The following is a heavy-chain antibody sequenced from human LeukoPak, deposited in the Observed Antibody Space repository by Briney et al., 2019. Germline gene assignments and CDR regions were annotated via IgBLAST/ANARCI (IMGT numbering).Heavy chain of an antibody. CDR3: ARGDGYYDTGIGYYMDV. CDR2: INSDGSST. CDR1: GFTFSSYW. D-gene: IGHD3-22*01. J-gene: IGHJ6*03. Sequence: QTGGSLRLSCAASGFTFSSYWMHWVRQAPGKGLVWVTRINSDGSSTSYADSVKGRFTISRDNAKNTLYLQMNSLRAEDTAVYYCARGDGYYDTGIGYYMDVWGKGTTVTISS. V-gene: IGHV3-74*01.